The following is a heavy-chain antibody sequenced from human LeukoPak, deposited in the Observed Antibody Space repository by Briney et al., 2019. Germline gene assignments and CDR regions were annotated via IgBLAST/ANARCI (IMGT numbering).Heavy chain of an antibody. CDR2: MNPNSGNT. V-gene: IGHV1-8*01. Sequence: PVDSVKVSCKASGYTFTSYDINWVRQATGQGLEWMGWMNPNSGNTGYAQKFQGRVTMTRNTSISTAYMELSSLRSEDTAVYYCARGGAVAGYYYYYYMDVWGKGTTVTVSS. J-gene: IGHJ6*03. CDR3: ARGGAVAGYYYYYYMDV. D-gene: IGHD6-19*01. CDR1: GYTFTSYD.